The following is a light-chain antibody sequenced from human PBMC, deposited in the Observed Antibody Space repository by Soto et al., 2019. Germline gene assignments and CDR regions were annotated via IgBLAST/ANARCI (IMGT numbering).Light chain of an antibody. CDR2: MNN. CDR3: VAWDDDLSARV. CDR1: SSNIGINT. J-gene: IGLJ3*02. V-gene: IGLV1-44*01. Sequence: QSVLTQPPSTSGTPGQRVTISCSGGSSNIGINTVTWYQQLPGTAPKLLIFMNNQRPSGVPDRFSGSKSGTSASLVISGLRSEDEDDYYCVAWDDDLSARVSGGGTTVTVL.